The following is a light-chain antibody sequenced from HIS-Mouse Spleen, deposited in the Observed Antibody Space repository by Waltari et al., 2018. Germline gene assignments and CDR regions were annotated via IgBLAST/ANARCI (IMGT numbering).Light chain of an antibody. CDR2: EGS. CDR1: SSDVGSYTL. J-gene: IGLJ3*02. V-gene: IGLV2-23*01. CDR3: CSYAGSSTWV. Sequence: QSALTQSASVSGSPGQSITISCTGTSSDVGSYTLVSWYPQHPGKAPKLMIYEGSKRPSGVSNRFSGSKSGNTASLTISGLQAEDEADYYCCSYAGSSTWVFGGGTKLTVL.